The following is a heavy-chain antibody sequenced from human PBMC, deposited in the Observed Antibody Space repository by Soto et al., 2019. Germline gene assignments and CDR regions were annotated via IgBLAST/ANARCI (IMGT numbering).Heavy chain of an antibody. J-gene: IGHJ4*02. D-gene: IGHD2-15*01. CDR1: GGTFSSYA. CDR2: IIPIFGTA. V-gene: IGHV1-69*13. CDR3: AREGSYCSGGSCLFDY. Sequence: SVKVSCKASGGTFSSYAISWVRQAPGQGLEWMGGIIPIFGTANYAQKFQGRVTITADESTSTAYMELSSLRSEDTAVYYCAREGSYCSGGSCLFDYWGQGTLVTVS.